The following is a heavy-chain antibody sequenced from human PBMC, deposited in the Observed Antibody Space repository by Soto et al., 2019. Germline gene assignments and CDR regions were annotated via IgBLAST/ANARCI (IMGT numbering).Heavy chain of an antibody. D-gene: IGHD3-3*01. CDR3: ARATLIIRHITNLGEASPGVVEH. CDR1: GYPFSDNQ. CDR2: INPESGRT. V-gene: IGHV1-2*02. J-gene: IGHJ5*02. Sequence: QVQLVQSGSEVKKPGASVKVSCKASGYPFSDNQIHWLRRAPGQGLEWMGRINPESGRTNFAPKFEGRVTMTADTSTTTAYMYLSGLRSDDTAVYYCARATLIIRHITNLGEASPGVVEHWGQGTLVSVSS.